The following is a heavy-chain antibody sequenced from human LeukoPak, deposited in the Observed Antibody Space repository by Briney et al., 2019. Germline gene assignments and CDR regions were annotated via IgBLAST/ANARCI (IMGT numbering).Heavy chain of an antibody. J-gene: IGHJ4*02. Sequence: GGSLRLSCAASGFTFSSYSMNWVRQVPGKGLEWVSYISSFSSTIYYADSVKGRFTISRDNAKNSLYLQLSSLRAEDTALYYCAREGRTGTAHDCWGQGTLVTVSS. CDR3: AREGRTGTAHDC. V-gene: IGHV3-48*04. CDR2: ISSFSSTI. CDR1: GFTFSSYS. D-gene: IGHD1-1*01.